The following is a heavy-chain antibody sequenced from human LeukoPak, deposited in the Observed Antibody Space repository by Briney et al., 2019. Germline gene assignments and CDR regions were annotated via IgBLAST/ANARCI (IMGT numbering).Heavy chain of an antibody. CDR1: GYSISSGYY. V-gene: IGHV4-38-2*01. D-gene: IGHD3-16*02. J-gene: IGHJ5*02. Sequence: SETLSLTCAVSGYSISSGYYWGWIRQPPGKGLGWIGSIYHSGSTYYNPSLKRRVTISVDTSKNQFSLKLSSVTAADTAVYYCARQAGRLYDYVWGSYRPNWFDPWGQGTLVTVSS. CDR3: ARQAGRLYDYVWGSYRPNWFDP. CDR2: IYHSGST.